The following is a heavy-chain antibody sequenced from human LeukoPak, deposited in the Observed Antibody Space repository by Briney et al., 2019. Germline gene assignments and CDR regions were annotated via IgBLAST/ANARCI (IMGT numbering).Heavy chain of an antibody. Sequence: SETLSLTCAVYGGSFSGYYWSWIRQPPGKGLEWIGSIYYSGSTYYNPSLKSRVTISVDTSKNQFSLKLSSVTAADTAVYYCARDPDYCSSTSCFHFDYWGQGTLVTVSS. J-gene: IGHJ4*02. CDR2: IYYSGST. V-gene: IGHV4-34*01. D-gene: IGHD2-2*01. CDR3: ARDPDYCSSTSCFHFDY. CDR1: GGSFSGYY.